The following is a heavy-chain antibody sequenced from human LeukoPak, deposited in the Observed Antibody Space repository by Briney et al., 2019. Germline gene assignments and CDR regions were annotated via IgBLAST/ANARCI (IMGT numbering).Heavy chain of an antibody. V-gene: IGHV3-30*04. D-gene: IGHD5-24*01. CDR2: ISYDGSNK. CDR1: GFTFSSYA. Sequence: GGSLRLSCAASGFTFSSYAIHWVRQAPGKGLEWVAVISYDGSNKYYADSVKGRFTISRDNSKNTLYLQMNSLRAEDTAVYYCARVGEMATIFDYWGQGTLVTVSS. J-gene: IGHJ4*02. CDR3: ARVGEMATIFDY.